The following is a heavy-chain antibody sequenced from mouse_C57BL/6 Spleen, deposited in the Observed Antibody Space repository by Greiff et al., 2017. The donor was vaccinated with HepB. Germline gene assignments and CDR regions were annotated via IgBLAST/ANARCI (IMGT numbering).Heavy chain of an antibody. Sequence: EVMLVESGGGLVKPGGSLKLSCAASGFTFSDYGMHWVRQAPEKGLEWVAYISSGSSTIYYADTVKGRFTISRDNAKNTLFLQMTSLRSEDTAMYYCARGYSNLSFAYWGQGTLVTVSA. CDR2: ISSGSSTI. J-gene: IGHJ3*01. CDR1: GFTFSDYG. V-gene: IGHV5-17*01. D-gene: IGHD2-5*01. CDR3: ARGYSNLSFAY.